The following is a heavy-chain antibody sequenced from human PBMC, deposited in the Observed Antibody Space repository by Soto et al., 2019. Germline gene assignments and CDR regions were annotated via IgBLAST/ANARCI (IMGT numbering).Heavy chain of an antibody. J-gene: IGHJ4*02. Sequence: QVQLQESGPGLVKPSGTLSLTCAVFGGSISNSNWWTWVRQPPGKGLDWIGEIFHSGSTNYNSSLMGLVTISVDKANNQFSLKLSSVTAADTAVYYCAHRPIVGAAIWGQGTLVNVSS. CDR1: GGSISNSNW. D-gene: IGHD1-26*01. V-gene: IGHV4-4*02. CDR3: AHRPIVGAAI. CDR2: IFHSGST.